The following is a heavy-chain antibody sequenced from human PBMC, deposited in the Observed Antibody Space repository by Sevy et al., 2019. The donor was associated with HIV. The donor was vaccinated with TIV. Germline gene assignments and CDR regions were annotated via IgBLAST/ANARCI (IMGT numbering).Heavy chain of an antibody. Sequence: GGSLRLSCAASGFNFASYWMHWVRQSPGKGLVWVSRINSDRTTTKYADSVRGRFTMSRDNAKSTLFLQINSLRPEDTAVYYCARGGILYFGAIDNWGQGTLFTVS. CDR3: ARGGILYFGAIDN. CDR2: INSDRTTT. J-gene: IGHJ4*02. V-gene: IGHV3-74*01. CDR1: GFNFASYW. D-gene: IGHD3-10*01.